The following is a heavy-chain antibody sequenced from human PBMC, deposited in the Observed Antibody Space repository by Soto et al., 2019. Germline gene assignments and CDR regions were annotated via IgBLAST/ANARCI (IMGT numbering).Heavy chain of an antibody. V-gene: IGHV5-51*01. Sequence: GESLKISCKASGYDFTSYWIGWVRQKPGKGLEWKGMIYPGDSDTRDSPSFQGQVTISADKSTTSAYLQWSNLKASDTAMYYCARRRSSTAFDIWGQGTMVTVSS. J-gene: IGHJ3*02. CDR1: GYDFTSYW. CDR3: ARRRSSTAFDI. CDR2: IYPGDSDT. D-gene: IGHD2-2*01.